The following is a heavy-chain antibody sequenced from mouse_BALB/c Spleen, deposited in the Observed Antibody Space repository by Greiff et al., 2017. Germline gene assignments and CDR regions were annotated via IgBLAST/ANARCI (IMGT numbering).Heavy chain of an antibody. CDR2: IYPGDGDT. V-gene: IGHV1-80*01. CDR1: GYAFSSYW. J-gene: IGHJ4*01. Sequence: QVQLKESGAELVRPGSSVKISCKASGYAFSSYWMNWVKQRPGQGLEWIGQIYPGDGDTNYNGKFKGKATLTADKSSSTAYMQLSSLTSEDSAVYFCARREDYAMDYWGQGTSVTVSS. CDR3: ARREDYAMDY.